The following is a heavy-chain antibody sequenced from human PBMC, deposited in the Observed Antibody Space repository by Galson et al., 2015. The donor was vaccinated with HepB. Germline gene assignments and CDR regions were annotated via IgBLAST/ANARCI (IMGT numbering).Heavy chain of an antibody. CDR3: AREGIAAAANPMDD. D-gene: IGHD6-13*01. Sequence: SVKVSCKASGGTFSTYAISWVRQAPGQGLEWMGGITPIFGTANYAQKFQGRVTITADESTSTAYMELSSLRSEDTAVYYCAREGIAAAANPMDDWGQGTQVIVSS. CDR1: GGTFSTYA. CDR2: ITPIFGTA. J-gene: IGHJ4*02. V-gene: IGHV1-69*13.